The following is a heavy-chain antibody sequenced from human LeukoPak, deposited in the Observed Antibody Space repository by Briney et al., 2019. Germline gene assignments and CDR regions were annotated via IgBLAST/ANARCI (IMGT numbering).Heavy chain of an antibody. D-gene: IGHD6-19*01. CDR3: ARDTSIVIAVAGTLDY. Sequence: PGGTLRLSCVASGFMFASVGMNWVRQAPGKGLEWVANIKQDGSEKYYVDSVKGRFTISRDNAKNSLYLQMNSLRAEDTAVYYCARDTSIVIAVAGTLDYWGQGTLVTVSS. CDR1: GFMFASVG. V-gene: IGHV3-7*01. J-gene: IGHJ4*02. CDR2: IKQDGSEK.